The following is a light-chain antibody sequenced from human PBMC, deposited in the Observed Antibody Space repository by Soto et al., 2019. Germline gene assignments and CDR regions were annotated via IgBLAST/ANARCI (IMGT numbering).Light chain of an antibody. Sequence: IVMTQSPATLSVSPGERVTLSCRASETVRTNLAWFQQKPGQTPRLLIFGASTRATGIPTRFTGSGSETEFTLTIGSLQSEDLAVYYCQMYNNWVATFGGGTKVEI. V-gene: IGKV3-15*01. CDR2: GAS. CDR1: ETVRTN. CDR3: QMYNNWVAT. J-gene: IGKJ4*01.